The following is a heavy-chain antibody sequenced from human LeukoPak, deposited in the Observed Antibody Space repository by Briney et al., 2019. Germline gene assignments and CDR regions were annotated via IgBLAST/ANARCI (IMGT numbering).Heavy chain of an antibody. Sequence: PSETLSLTCTVSGGSISSRPYYWGWVRQPPGKGLEWIGPISYSGTTYYSPSLKSRVTISLDTSKNQFSLKLSSVTAADTAVYYCARDTPRNREWELRRNWFDPWGQGTLVTVSS. V-gene: IGHV4-39*07. J-gene: IGHJ5*02. D-gene: IGHD1-26*01. CDR1: GGSISSRPYY. CDR3: ARDTPRNREWELRRNWFDP. CDR2: ISYSGTT.